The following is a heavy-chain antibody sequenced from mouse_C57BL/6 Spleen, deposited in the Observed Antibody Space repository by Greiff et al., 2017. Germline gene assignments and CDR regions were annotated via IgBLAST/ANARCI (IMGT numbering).Heavy chain of an antibody. CDR1: GYSFTGYY. Sequence: VQLQQSGPELVKPGASVKISCKASGYSFTGYYMNWVKQSPEKSLEWIGEINPSTGGTTYNQKFKAKATLTVDKSSSTAYMQLKSLTSEDSAVYYCARELDWYFDVWGTGTTVTVSS. J-gene: IGHJ1*03. V-gene: IGHV1-42*01. CDR2: INPSTGGT. D-gene: IGHD4-1*01. CDR3: ARELDWYFDV.